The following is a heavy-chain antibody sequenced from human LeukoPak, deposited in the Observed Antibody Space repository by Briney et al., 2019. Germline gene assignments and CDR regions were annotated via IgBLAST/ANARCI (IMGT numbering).Heavy chain of an antibody. CDR2: VFGSTGST. CDR3: AKGPVSAIVGATTLDD. D-gene: IGHD1-26*01. V-gene: IGHV3-23*01. CDR1: ASTFSNYA. J-gene: IGHJ4*02. Sequence: PSGRRLRPARSPSASTFSNYAIESGRQAPRGRRRCVSLVFGSTGSTYYADSVKGRFSIYRDNSKNSVYLQMSSLRVEDTAVYYSAKGPVSAIVGATTLDDWGQGTMVTVSS.